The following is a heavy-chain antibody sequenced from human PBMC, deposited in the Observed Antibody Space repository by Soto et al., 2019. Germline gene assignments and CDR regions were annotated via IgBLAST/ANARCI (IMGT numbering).Heavy chain of an antibody. D-gene: IGHD3-22*01. CDR1: GFTFSSYG. J-gene: IGHJ4*02. Sequence: HPGGSLRLSCAASGFTFSSYGMHWVRQAPGKGLEWVAVIWYDGSNKYYADSVKGRFTISRDNSKNTLYLQMNSLRAEDTAVYYCARDADNYDSSGYYFDYWGQGT. CDR3: ARDADNYDSSGYYFDY. CDR2: IWYDGSNK. V-gene: IGHV3-33*01.